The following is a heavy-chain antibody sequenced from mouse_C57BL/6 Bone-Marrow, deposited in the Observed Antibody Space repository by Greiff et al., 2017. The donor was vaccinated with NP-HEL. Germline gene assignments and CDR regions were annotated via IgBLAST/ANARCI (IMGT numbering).Heavy chain of an antibody. V-gene: IGHV1-74*01. CDR1: GYTFTSYW. J-gene: IGHJ1*03. D-gene: IGHD1-1*01. CDR3: ANAPYYYGSSPWYFDV. Sequence: QVQLKQPGAELVKPGASVKVSCKASGYTFTSYWMHWVKQRPGQGLEWIGRIHPSDSDTNYNQKFKGKATLTVDKSSSTAYMQLSSLTSEDSAVYYCANAPYYYGSSPWYFDVWGTGTTVTVSS. CDR2: IHPSDSDT.